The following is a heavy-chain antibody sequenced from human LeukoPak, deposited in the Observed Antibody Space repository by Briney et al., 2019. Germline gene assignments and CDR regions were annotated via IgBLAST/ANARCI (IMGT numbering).Heavy chain of an antibody. CDR2: INHSGST. V-gene: IGHV4-34*01. CDR3: ARDSYNWNVDAFDP. J-gene: IGHJ5*02. Sequence: SETLSLTCAVYGGSFSDYYWSWIRQPPGKGLEWIGEINHSGSTDYNPSLKSRVTISIDTSKNHFSLKLTSVTAADTAIYYCARDSYNWNVDAFDPWGQGTLVTVSS. D-gene: IGHD1-20*01. CDR1: GGSFSDYY.